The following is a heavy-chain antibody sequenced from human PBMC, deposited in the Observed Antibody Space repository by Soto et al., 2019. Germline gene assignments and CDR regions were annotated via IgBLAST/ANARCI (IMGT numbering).Heavy chain of an antibody. CDR3: AGGGVDIVANTFDY. D-gene: IGHD5-12*01. J-gene: IGHJ4*02. V-gene: IGHV3-21*01. CDR1: GFTFSSYS. Sequence: GGSLRLSCAASGFTFSSYSMNWVRQAPGKGLEWVSSISSSSSYIYYADSVKGRFTISRDNAKNSLYLQMNSLRAEDTAVYYCAGGGVDIVANTFDYWGQGTLVTVSS. CDR2: ISSSSSYI.